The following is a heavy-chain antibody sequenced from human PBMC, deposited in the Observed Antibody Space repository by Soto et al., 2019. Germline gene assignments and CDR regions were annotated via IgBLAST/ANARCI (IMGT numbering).Heavy chain of an antibody. CDR3: AKDQVVVVAATVSGDLDY. CDR2: ISYDGSNK. Sequence: PGGSLRLSCAASGFTFSSYGMHWVRQAPGKGLEWVAVISYDGSNKYYADSVKGRFTISRDNSKNTLYLQMNSLRAEDTAVYYCAKDQVVVVAATVSGDLDYWGQGTLVTVSS. CDR1: GFTFSSYG. J-gene: IGHJ4*02. V-gene: IGHV3-30*18. D-gene: IGHD2-15*01.